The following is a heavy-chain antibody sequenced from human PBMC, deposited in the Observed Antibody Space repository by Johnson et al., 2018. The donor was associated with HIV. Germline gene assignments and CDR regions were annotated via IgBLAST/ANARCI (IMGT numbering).Heavy chain of an antibody. Sequence: QVQLVESGGGVVRHGGSLRLSCAASGFTLSSYGMHWVRQAPGKGLEWVAVISSDGSNKYYADSVRGLTISRDNSKNTLYLQLSSLRSEDTAVYYCARDSGVPGNDAFDIWGQGTMVTVSS. V-gene: IGHV3-30*03. CDR3: ARDSGVPGNDAFDI. CDR1: GFTLSSYG. CDR2: ISSDGSNK. D-gene: IGHD3-10*01. J-gene: IGHJ3*02.